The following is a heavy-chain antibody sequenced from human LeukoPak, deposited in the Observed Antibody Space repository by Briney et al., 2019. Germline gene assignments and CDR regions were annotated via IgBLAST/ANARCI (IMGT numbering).Heavy chain of an antibody. V-gene: IGHV3-23*01. CDR3: AKGVGSANCYFDY. CDR1: GFTFSSSV. D-gene: IGHD2-2*01. Sequence: GGSLRLSCAASGFTFSSSVMRWVRQAPGKGLEWVSTSSGSSGNTYYADSVKGRFTISRDNSKNTVYLQMNSLRAEDTAVYYCAKGVGSANCYFDYWGQGTLVTVSS. J-gene: IGHJ4*02. CDR2: SSGSSGNT.